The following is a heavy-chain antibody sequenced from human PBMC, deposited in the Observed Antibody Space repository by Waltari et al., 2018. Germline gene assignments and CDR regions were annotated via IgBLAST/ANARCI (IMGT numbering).Heavy chain of an antibody. CDR3: TTDMTSYFFEY. V-gene: IGHV1-24*01. Sequence: QVQLVQSGAEVKKPGASVKVSCKVSGYTLSAVSMPWVRQAPGKGLEWMGGLDHEHGETSYAQKFQGRVTMTEDTATDTAYMEVTSLRSEDTAVYYCTTDMTSYFFEYWGQGTLVTVSS. D-gene: IGHD2-2*01. CDR1: GYTLSAVS. CDR2: LDHEHGET. J-gene: IGHJ4*02.